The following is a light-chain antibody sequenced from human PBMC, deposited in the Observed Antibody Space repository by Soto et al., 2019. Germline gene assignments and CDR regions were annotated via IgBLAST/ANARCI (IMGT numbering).Light chain of an antibody. CDR2: GAS. V-gene: IGKV3-20*01. J-gene: IGKJ2*01. CDR1: QSVSSSY. CDR3: QQYGSSHHA. Sequence: EIVLTQSPGTLSLSPGERATLSCRASQSVSSSYLAWYQHKPGQAPRLLIYGASSRATGIPDRFSGSGSGTDLTLDIRRLEPEDFAAYYCQQYGSSHHAFGQGTTLEIK.